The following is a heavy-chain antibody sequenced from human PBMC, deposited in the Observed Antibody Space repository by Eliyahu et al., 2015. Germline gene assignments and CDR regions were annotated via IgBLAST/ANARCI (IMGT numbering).Heavy chain of an antibody. Sequence: QVQLQESGPGLVKPSXXLSLTCXVXXXSISSYYWSWIRQPPGKGLEWIGYIYYSGSTNYNPSLKSRVTISVDTSKNQFSLKLSSVTAADTAVYYCARDRWGDDAFDIWGQGTMVTVSS. CDR2: IYYSGST. CDR1: XXSISSYY. J-gene: IGHJ3*02. V-gene: IGHV4-59*01. CDR3: ARDRWGDDAFDI. D-gene: IGHD5-24*01.